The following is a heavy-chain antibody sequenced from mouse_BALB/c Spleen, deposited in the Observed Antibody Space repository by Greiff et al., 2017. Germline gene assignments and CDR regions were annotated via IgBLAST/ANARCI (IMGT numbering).Heavy chain of an antibody. V-gene: IGHV14-3*02. CDR2: IDPANGNT. Sequence: EVQVVESGAELVKPGASVKLSCTASGFNIKDTYMHWVKQRPEQGLEWIGRIDPANGNTKYDPKFQGKATITADTSSNTAYLQLSSLTSEDTAVYYCAKELQYFDVWGAGTTVTVSS. CDR1: GFNIKDTY. D-gene: IGHD1-1*01. J-gene: IGHJ1*01. CDR3: AKELQYFDV.